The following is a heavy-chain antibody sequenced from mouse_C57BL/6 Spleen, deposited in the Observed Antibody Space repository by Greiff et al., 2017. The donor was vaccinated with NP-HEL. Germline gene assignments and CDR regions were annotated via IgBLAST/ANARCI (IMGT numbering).Heavy chain of an antibody. CDR2: IYPGSGNT. V-gene: IGHV1-66*01. CDR3: ARGQGRGYFDY. CDR1: GYSFTSYY. J-gene: IGHJ2*01. D-gene: IGHD3-3*01. Sequence: QVQLQQSGPELVKPGASVKISCKASGYSFTSYYIHWVKQRPGQGLEWIGWIYPGSGNTKYNEKFKGKATLTADTSSSTAYMQLSSLTSEDSAVYYCARGQGRGYFDYWGQGTTLTVSS.